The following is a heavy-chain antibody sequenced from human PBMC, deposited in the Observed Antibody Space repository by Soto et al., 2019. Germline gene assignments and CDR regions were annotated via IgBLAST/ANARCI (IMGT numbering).Heavy chain of an antibody. J-gene: IGHJ4*02. Sequence: GESLRLSCAASGFTFSSYAMSWVRQAPGKGLEWVSAISGSGGSTYYADSVKGRFTISRDNSKNTLYLQMNSLRAEDTAVYYCAKDPGYYYDSSGYYYSTSFDYWGQGTLVTVSS. V-gene: IGHV3-23*01. CDR1: GFTFSSYA. CDR2: ISGSGGST. D-gene: IGHD3-22*01. CDR3: AKDPGYYYDSSGYYYSTSFDY.